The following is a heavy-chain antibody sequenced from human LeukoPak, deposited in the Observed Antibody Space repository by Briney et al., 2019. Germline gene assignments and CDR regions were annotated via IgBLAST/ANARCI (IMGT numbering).Heavy chain of an antibody. CDR2: IYYTGGT. J-gene: IGHJ5*02. D-gene: IGHD3-22*01. CDR3: ARDGKDYYDSSGNWFDP. CDR1: GCSISSYE. V-gene: IGHV4-59*01. Sequence: SETLSLTCTVSGCSISSYEWSWVRQPPGRGLQWIGYIYYTGGTNYNPSLKRRVTISVDTSKNQFSLKLTSVTAADTAVYYCARDGKDYYDSSGNWFDPWGQGTLVTVSS.